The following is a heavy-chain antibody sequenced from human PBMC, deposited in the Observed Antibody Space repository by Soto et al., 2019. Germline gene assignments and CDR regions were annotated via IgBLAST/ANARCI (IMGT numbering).Heavy chain of an antibody. J-gene: IGHJ6*02. D-gene: IGHD2-2*01. CDR3: ATLSGRSTTYGDYYYYDMYV. Sequence: PGESLKISCKGSGYSFTNYWIGWVRQMPGKGLEWMGIIYPGDSDTRYSPSFQGQFTISADRSISTAYRRWSSLKASDTSIFYCATLSGRSTTYGDYYYYDMYVWGQGTTVTVSS. CDR1: GYSFTNYW. V-gene: IGHV5-51*01. CDR2: IYPGDSDT.